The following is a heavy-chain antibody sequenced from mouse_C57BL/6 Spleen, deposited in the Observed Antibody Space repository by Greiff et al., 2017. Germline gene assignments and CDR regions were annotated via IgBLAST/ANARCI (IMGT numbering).Heavy chain of an antibody. V-gene: IGHV1-69*01. D-gene: IGHD2-4*01. Sequence: VQLQQPGAELVMPGASVKLSCKASGYTFTSYWMPWVKQRPGQGLEWIGEIDPSDSYTNYNQKFKGKSTLTVDKSSSTAYMQLISLTSEAAAVYDSARGTDYAFGDWGQGTTLTVA. CDR1: GYTFTSYW. CDR2: IDPSDSYT. J-gene: IGHJ2*01. CDR3: ARGTDYAFGD.